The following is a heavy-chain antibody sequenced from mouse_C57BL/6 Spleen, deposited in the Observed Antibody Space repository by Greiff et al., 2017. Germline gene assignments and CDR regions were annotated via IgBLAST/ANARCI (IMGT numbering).Heavy chain of an antibody. Sequence: EVQGVESGAELVRPGSSVKMSCKTSGYTFTSYGINWVKQRPGQGLEWIGYIYIGNGYTEYNEKFKGKATLTSDTSSSTASMQLSSLTSEDSAIYFCARTVVAYYYAMDYWGQGTSVTVSS. CDR3: ARTVVAYYYAMDY. D-gene: IGHD1-1*01. J-gene: IGHJ4*01. V-gene: IGHV1-58*01. CDR2: IYIGNGYT. CDR1: GYTFTSYG.